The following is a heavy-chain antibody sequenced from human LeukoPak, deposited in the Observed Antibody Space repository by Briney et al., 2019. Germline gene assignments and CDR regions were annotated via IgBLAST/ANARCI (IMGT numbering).Heavy chain of an antibody. CDR3: ARTPVYYYGMDV. J-gene: IGHJ6*02. CDR1: GGTFSSYA. Sequence: ASVKVSCKASGGTFSSYAISWVRQPPGQGLEWMGGIIPIFGTANYAQKFQGRVTITADESTSTAYMELSSLRSEDTAVYYCARTPVYYYGMDVWGQGTTVTVSS. D-gene: IGHD4-17*01. CDR2: IIPIFGTA. V-gene: IGHV1-69*13.